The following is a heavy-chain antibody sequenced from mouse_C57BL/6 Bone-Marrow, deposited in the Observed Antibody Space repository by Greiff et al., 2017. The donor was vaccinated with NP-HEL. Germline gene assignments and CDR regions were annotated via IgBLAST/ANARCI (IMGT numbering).Heavy chain of an antibody. CDR1: GFNIKDDY. Sequence: EVKLMESGAELVRPGASVKLSCTASGFNIKDDYMHWVKQRPEQGREWIGWIDPENGDTEYASKFQGKATITADTSSNTAYLQLSSLTSEDTAVYYCTKLFAYWGQGTLVTVSA. CDR3: TKLFAY. CDR2: IDPENGDT. J-gene: IGHJ3*01. D-gene: IGHD1-3*01. V-gene: IGHV14-4*01.